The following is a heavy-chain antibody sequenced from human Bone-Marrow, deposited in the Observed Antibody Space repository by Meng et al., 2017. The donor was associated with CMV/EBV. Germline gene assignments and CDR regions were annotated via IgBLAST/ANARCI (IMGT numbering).Heavy chain of an antibody. D-gene: IGHD2-2*01. V-gene: IGHV4-61*01. CDR1: GGSVSSGSYY. CDR3: ASRSPAALYYYYYYGMDV. CDR2: INYREST. J-gene: IGHJ6*02. Sequence: SEILSLTCTVSGGSVSSGSYYWSWIRQPPGKGLEWIGYINYRESTNYNPSLKSRVTISVDTSKNQFSLKLSSVTAADTAVYYCASRSPAALYYYYYYGMDVWGQGTTVTVSS.